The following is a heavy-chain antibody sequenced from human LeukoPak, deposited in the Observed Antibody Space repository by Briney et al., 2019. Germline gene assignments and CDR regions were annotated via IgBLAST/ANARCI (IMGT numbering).Heavy chain of an antibody. CDR3: ATDRYCSNTNCREYFQH. Sequence: GGSLRLSCAASGFTFSSYAMSWVRQAPGKGLEWVSAISGSGGSTYYADSVKGRFTISRDNSKNTPYLQMNSLKTEDTAVYYCATDRYCSNTNCREYFQHWGQGTLVTVSS. V-gene: IGHV3-23*01. CDR2: ISGSGGST. CDR1: GFTFSSYA. J-gene: IGHJ1*01. D-gene: IGHD2-2*01.